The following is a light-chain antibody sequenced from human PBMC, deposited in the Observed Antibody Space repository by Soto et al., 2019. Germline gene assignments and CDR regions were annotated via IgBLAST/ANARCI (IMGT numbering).Light chain of an antibody. CDR1: QNLSRN. Sequence: EMVMTRSPATLSVSPGERATLSCRASQNLSRNLAWYQQQPGQAPRLLIFYASTRATGIPARFSGSGSGTDFTLTISSLQSEDFAVYYCQQYDKWPHTFGQGTKLEIK. J-gene: IGKJ2*01. CDR2: YAS. V-gene: IGKV3-15*01. CDR3: QQYDKWPHT.